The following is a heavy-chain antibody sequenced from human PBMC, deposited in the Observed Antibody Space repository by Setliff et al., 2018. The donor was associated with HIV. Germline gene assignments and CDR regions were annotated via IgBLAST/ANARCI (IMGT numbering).Heavy chain of an antibody. CDR3: AKARSEYQLMPWYYYMDV. CDR1: GFTFSNYG. V-gene: IGHV3-30*18. Sequence: GGSLRLSCAASGFTFSNYGMHWVRQAPGKGLEWVAVISYDGSNKYYGDSVKGRFTISRDNSKNTLYLQMKSLRAEDTAVYYCAKARSEYQLMPWYYYMDVWGQGTTVTVSS. D-gene: IGHD6-6*01. CDR2: ISYDGSNK. J-gene: IGHJ6*03.